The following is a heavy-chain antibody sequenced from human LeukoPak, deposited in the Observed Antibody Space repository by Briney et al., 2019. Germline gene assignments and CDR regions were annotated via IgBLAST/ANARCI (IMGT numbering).Heavy chain of an antibody. D-gene: IGHD2-15*01. V-gene: IGHV3-30-3*01. Sequence: PGRSLRLSCAASGFTFSSYAMHWVRQAPGKGLEWVAVISYDGSNKYYADSVKGRFTISRDNSKNTLYLQMNSLRAEDTAVYYCARYVVVVAATDGLFDYWGQGTLVTVSS. CDR3: ARYVVVVAATDGLFDY. J-gene: IGHJ4*02. CDR1: GFTFSSYA. CDR2: ISYDGSNK.